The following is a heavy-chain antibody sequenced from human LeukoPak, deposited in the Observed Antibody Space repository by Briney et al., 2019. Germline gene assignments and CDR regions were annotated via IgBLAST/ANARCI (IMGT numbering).Heavy chain of an antibody. V-gene: IGHV3-30*14. CDR2: ISYDGSNK. D-gene: IGHD2-2*01. CDR3: ASKLLPAAEQGLAY. J-gene: IGHJ4*02. CDR1: GITFSNYA. Sequence: GGSLRLSCAASGITFSNYAMHWVRQAPGKGLEWVTSISYDGSNKYYADSVKGRFTIFRDNSKNTLHLQMHSLRVEDTAVYYCASKLLPAAEQGLAYWGQGTLVTVSS.